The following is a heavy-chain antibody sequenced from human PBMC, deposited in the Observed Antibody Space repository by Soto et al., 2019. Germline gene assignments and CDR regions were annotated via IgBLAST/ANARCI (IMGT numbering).Heavy chain of an antibody. CDR3: ARDKITGLFDY. CDR2: FYYSGST. J-gene: IGHJ4*02. CDR1: GGTISSGDYY. V-gene: IGHV4-31*03. D-gene: IGHD2-8*02. Sequence: SGTLSLTCTVSGGTISSGDYYWSWIRQHPGKGLEWIGHFYYSGSTYCNPSLKSRVTISVDTSKNQFSLKLTSVTAADTAVYYCARDKITGLFDYWGQGTLVTVSS.